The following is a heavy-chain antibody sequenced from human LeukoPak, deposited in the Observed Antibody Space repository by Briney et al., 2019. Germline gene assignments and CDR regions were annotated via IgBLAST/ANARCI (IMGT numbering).Heavy chain of an antibody. CDR1: GYTFTSYY. D-gene: IGHD6-19*01. CDR3: ARDRSYSSGWYNY. Sequence: ASVKVSCKASGYTFTSYYMHWVRQAPGQGLEWMGWINPNSGGTNYAQKFQGRVTMTRDTSISTAYMELSRLRSDDTAVYYCARDRSYSSGWYNYWGQGTLVTVSS. CDR2: INPNSGGT. V-gene: IGHV1-2*02. J-gene: IGHJ4*02.